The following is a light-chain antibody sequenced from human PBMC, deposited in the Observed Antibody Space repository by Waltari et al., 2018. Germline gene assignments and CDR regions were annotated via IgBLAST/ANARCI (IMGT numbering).Light chain of an antibody. Sequence: QSALTQPRSVSGSPGQSVTISCTGTSSDVGGYNYVSWYQQHPDKAPKLIFYDINKRPSGVPDRFSGSKSGNTASLTISGLQAEDEADYYCCSYVGSNIYWVFGGGTKLTVL. CDR3: CSYVGSNIYWV. V-gene: IGLV2-11*01. J-gene: IGLJ3*02. CDR1: SSDVGGYNY. CDR2: DIN.